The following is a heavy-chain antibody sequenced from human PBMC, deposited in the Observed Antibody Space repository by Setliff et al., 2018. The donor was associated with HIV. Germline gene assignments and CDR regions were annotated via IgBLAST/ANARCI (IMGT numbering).Heavy chain of an antibody. CDR1: GDSVNDRSYF. CDR2: FYYNGDS. CDR3: ARGGGSRAATSSYYYMDV. D-gene: IGHD2-15*01. V-gene: IGHV4-39*07. J-gene: IGHJ6*03. Sequence: SETLSLTCTVSGDSVNDRSYFWGWIRQPPGKGLEWIGTFYYNGDSRYNPSLKSRVIISVDTSKNQFSLKLSSVTAADTAVYYCARGGGSRAATSSYYYMDVWGKGTTVTVSS.